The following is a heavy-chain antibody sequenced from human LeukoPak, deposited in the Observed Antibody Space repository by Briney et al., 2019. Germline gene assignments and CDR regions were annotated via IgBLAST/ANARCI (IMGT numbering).Heavy chain of an antibody. V-gene: IGHV3-23*01. CDR2: ISGSGGST. D-gene: IGHD3-10*01. Sequence: GGSLRLSCAASGFTFSNYAMTWVRQAPGKGLEWVSLISGSGGSTNSADSVKGRFTISRDSANNSLYLQMNSLRAEDTAVYYCARVYSANGYGSGYYDYWGQGTLVTVSS. CDR3: ARVYSANGYGSGYYDY. CDR1: GFTFSNYA. J-gene: IGHJ4*02.